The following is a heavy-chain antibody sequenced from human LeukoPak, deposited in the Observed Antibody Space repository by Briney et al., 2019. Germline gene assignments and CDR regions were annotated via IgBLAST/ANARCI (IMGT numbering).Heavy chain of an antibody. V-gene: IGHV3-30*04. CDR2: ISYDGSNK. CDR1: GFTFSSYA. Sequence: GGSLRLSCAASGFTFSSYAMHWVRQAPGKGLERVAVISYDGSNKYYADSVKGRFTISRDNAKNSLYLQMNSLRAEDTAVYYCAREKYTMVRPHDAFDIWGQGTMVTVSS. D-gene: IGHD3-10*01. J-gene: IGHJ3*02. CDR3: AREKYTMVRPHDAFDI.